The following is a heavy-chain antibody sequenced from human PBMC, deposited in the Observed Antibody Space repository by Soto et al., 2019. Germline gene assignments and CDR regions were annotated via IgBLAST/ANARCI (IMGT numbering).Heavy chain of an antibody. V-gene: IGHV4-59*12. CDR3: ARVGADGQKYVVFDP. J-gene: IGHJ5*02. CDR1: NGSMTNYY. Sequence: SETLSLTCTVSNGSMTNYYWTWIRQPPGKGLEWIGYIHNSGSTNYNPSLQSRVTISVDTAKSQFSLRMTYGTAADTAVYYCARVGADGQKYVVFDPWGEGTLVTVSS. CDR2: IHNSGST. D-gene: IGHD3-16*01.